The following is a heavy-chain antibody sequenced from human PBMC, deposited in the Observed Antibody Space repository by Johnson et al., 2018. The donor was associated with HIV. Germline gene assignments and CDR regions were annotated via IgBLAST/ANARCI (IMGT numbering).Heavy chain of an antibody. CDR2: IYSGDST. J-gene: IGHJ3*02. CDR1: GFTVSSNY. V-gene: IGHV3-66*01. Sequence: VQLVESGGGLVQPGGSLRLSCAASGFTVSSNYMSWVRQAPGKGLECVSVIYSGDSTYYADSVKGRFTISRDNSKNTLYLQMNRLRAADTAVYYCARMTTTVSHHDGFDIWGQGTMVTVSS. D-gene: IGHD4-17*01. CDR3: ARMTTTVSHHDGFDI.